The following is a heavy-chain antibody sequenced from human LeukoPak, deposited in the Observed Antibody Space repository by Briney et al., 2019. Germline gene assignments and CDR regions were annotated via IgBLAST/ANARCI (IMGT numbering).Heavy chain of an antibody. D-gene: IGHD1-26*01. V-gene: IGHV4-34*01. CDR3: ASIVGALYYYGMDV. Sequence: SETLSLTCAVYGGSFSGYYWSWIRQPPGKGLEWIGEINHSGSTNYNPSLKSRVTISVDTSKNQFSLKLSSVTAADTAVYYCASIVGALYYYGMDVWGQGTTVSVSS. CDR2: INHSGST. CDR1: GGSFSGYY. J-gene: IGHJ6*02.